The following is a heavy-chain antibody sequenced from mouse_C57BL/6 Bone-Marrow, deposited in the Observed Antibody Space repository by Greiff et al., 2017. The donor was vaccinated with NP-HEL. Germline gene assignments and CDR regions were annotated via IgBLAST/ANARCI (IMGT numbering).Heavy chain of an antibody. CDR2: IDPSDSYT. Sequence: QVQLKESGAELVMPGASVKLSCKASGYTFTSYWMHWVKQRPGQGLEWIGEIDPSDSYTNYNQKFKGKSTLTVDKSSSTAYMQLSSLTSEDSAVYYCARKITTVVADYWGQGTTLTVSS. D-gene: IGHD1-1*01. CDR3: ARKITTVVADY. V-gene: IGHV1-69*01. J-gene: IGHJ2*01. CDR1: GYTFTSYW.